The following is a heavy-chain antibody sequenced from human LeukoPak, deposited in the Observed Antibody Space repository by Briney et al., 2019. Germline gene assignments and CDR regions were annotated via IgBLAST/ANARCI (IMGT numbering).Heavy chain of an antibody. V-gene: IGHV3-7*01. CDR2: INLAVSEK. D-gene: IGHD3-10*01. J-gene: IGHJ4*02. CDR3: LRDSSTPDY. CDR1: GFTFTSYG. Sequence: PGGSLRLSCAASGFTFTSYGMSWVRQAPGKGLAWVANINLAVSEKYYVNSVKGRFTISKDNARNSLHPQITSLRCEHPAVPCCLRDSSTPDYWGQGTLGTVSS.